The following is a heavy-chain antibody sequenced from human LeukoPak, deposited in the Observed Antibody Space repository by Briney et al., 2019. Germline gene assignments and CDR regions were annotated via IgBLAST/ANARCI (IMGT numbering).Heavy chain of an antibody. CDR2: IYPGDSDT. V-gene: IGHV5-51*01. CDR3: ARHEVRDYYYYMDV. Sequence: GASVKVSCKASGYSFTSYWIGWVRQMPGKGLEWMGIIYPGDSDTRYSPSFQGQVTISADKSISTAYLQWSSLKASDTAMYYCARHEVRDYYYYMDVWGKGTTVTVSS. CDR1: GYSFTSYW. J-gene: IGHJ6*03. D-gene: IGHD2-21*01.